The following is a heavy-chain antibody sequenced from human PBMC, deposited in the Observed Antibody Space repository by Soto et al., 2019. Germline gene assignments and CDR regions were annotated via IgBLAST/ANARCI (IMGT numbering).Heavy chain of an antibody. Sequence: QVHLVQSGAVVKKPGASVQVSCKGSGYAFTTSGITWVRQAPGQGLEWMGWISAHNGNTNYAQKLQGTVTVTRDTSTSAAYMELRSLRSDDTAVYYCARGRYGDYWGQGALVTVSS. CDR1: GYAFTTSG. J-gene: IGHJ4*02. D-gene: IGHD1-1*01. CDR2: ISAHNGNT. CDR3: ARGRYGDY. V-gene: IGHV1-18*01.